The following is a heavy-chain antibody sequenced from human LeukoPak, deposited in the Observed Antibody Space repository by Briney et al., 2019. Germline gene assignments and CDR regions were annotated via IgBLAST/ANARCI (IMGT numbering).Heavy chain of an antibody. D-gene: IGHD1-26*01. J-gene: IGHJ4*02. V-gene: IGHV3-69-1*01. Sequence: GGSLRLSCATSGFTFSNTFLNWVRQAPGKGLQYVSSIDTVDYTYYADSVKGRFTISRDNAKNSLYLQINSLRAEDTAVYYCATESSGALDFWGQGTLVTVSS. CDR1: GFTFSNTF. CDR3: ATESSGALDF. CDR2: IDTVDYT.